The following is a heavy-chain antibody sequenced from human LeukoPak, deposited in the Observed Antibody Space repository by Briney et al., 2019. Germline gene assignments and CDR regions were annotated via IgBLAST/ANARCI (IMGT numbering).Heavy chain of an antibody. CDR1: GGSISPYY. J-gene: IGHJ4*02. CDR3: ARGPSGYSGYEFDY. Sequence: PSETLSLTCTVSGGSISPYYWSWIRQPPGKGLEWIAYIYYSGSTSYNPSLKSRVTIPVDTSKNQFTLKLSSVTAADTAVYYCARGPSGYSGYEFDYWGQGTLVTVSS. V-gene: IGHV4-59*01. D-gene: IGHD5-12*01. CDR2: IYYSGST.